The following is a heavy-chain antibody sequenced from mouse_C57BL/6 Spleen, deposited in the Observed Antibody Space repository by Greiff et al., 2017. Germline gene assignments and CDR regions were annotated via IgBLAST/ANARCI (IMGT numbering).Heavy chain of an antibody. CDR1: GYSITSGYY. D-gene: IGHD1-1*01. CDR3: ARALTTDYFDY. CDR2: ISYDGSN. J-gene: IGHJ2*01. V-gene: IGHV3-6*01. Sequence: ESGPGLVKPSQSLSLTCSVTGYSITSGYYWNWIRQFPGNKLEWMGYISYDGSNNYNPSLKNRISITRDTSKNQFFLKLNSVTTEDTATXYCARALTTDYFDYWGQGTTLTVSS.